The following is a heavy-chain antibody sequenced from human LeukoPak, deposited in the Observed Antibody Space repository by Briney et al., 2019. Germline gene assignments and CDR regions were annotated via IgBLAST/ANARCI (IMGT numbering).Heavy chain of an antibody. D-gene: IGHD1-26*01. CDR1: GDSISSSPYY. CDR2: IYYSGST. J-gene: IGHJ4*02. Sequence: SETLSLTCTVSGDSISSSPYYWRWIRQPPGKGLEWIGYIYYSGSTNYNPSLKSRVTISVDTSKNQFSLKLSSVTAADTAVYYCARGSVVGATTAWGVWGQGTLVTVSS. CDR3: ARGSVVGATTAWGV. V-gene: IGHV4-61*01.